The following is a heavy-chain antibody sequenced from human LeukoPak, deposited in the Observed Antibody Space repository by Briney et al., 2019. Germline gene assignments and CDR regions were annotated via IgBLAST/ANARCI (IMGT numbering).Heavy chain of an antibody. V-gene: IGHV3-74*03. CDR3: VRGREVRGRSMDV. Sequence: SGGSLRLSCAASGVNFSSHWMHWVRQAPGKGLVWVSRLRSSGNGTTYADSVKGRFTISRDNAKNTLFLQMNSLRIEDTAVYYCVRGREVRGRSMDVWGKGTTVIVSP. CDR1: GVNFSSHW. CDR2: LRSSGNGT. D-gene: IGHD3-10*01. J-gene: IGHJ6*04.